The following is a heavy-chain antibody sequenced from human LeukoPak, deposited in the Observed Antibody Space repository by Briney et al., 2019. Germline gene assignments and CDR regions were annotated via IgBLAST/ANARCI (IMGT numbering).Heavy chain of an antibody. V-gene: IGHV3-7*04. CDR2: IKQDGSKK. CDR3: TRVGYIDEGIDY. J-gene: IGHJ4*02. Sequence: GGSLRLSCVASGFAFSSYWMTWVRQAPGKGLEWVANIKQDGSKKSYVDSVKGRFTISRDNAKNSLYLQMNSLRAEDTAIYYCTRVGYIDEGIDYWGQGTLVTVSS. D-gene: IGHD5-24*01. CDR1: GFAFSSYW.